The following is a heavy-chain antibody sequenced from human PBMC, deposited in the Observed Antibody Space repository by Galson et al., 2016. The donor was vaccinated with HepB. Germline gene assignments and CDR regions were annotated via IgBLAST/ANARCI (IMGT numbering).Heavy chain of an antibody. J-gene: IGHJ5*02. V-gene: IGHV3-7*01. Sequence: SLRLSCAASGFTFSSYWMNWVRQAPGKGLEWVAIIKQDGSAKYYVDSLKGRFTISRDSSTLYLQINSLRAEDTAVYYCVRDRLATNWFDPWGQGTLVTVSS. CDR3: VRDRLATNWFDP. CDR1: GFTFSSYW. CDR2: IKQDGSAK. D-gene: IGHD2-8*01.